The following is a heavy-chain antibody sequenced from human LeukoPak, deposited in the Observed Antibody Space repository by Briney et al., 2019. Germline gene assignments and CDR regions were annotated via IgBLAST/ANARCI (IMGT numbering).Heavy chain of an antibody. CDR3: AKPPPIRSVPAEGDY. J-gene: IGHJ4*02. CDR1: GFTFSSYA. V-gene: IGHV3-23*01. CDR2: ISGSGGST. Sequence: GGSLRLSCAASGFTFSSYAMGWVRQAPGKGLEWVSAISGSGGSTYYADSVKGRFTISRDNSKNTLYLQMNSLRAEDTAVYYCAKPPPIRSVPAEGDYWGQGTLVTVSS. D-gene: IGHD2-2*01.